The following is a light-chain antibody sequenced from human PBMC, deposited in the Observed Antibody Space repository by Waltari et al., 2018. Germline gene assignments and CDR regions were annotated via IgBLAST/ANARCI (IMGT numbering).Light chain of an antibody. V-gene: IGKV1-5*03. CDR3: QQYNTYPAT. J-gene: IGKJ2*01. CDR1: QRISYW. Sequence: DIQMTQSTSSLSASVGDRVTITCRASQRISYWLAWYQQKPGKAPKLLVYKASSLESGVPSRFSGSVSGTEYTLTISSLQPDDFATYYCQQYNTYPATFGQGTKVEIK. CDR2: KAS.